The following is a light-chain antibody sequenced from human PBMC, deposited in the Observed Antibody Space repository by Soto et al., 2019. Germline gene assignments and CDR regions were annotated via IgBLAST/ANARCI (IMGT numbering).Light chain of an antibody. J-gene: IGKJ1*01. CDR1: QSVGSSQ. V-gene: IGKV3-20*01. CDR3: QQYGSSPRT. Sequence: EIVLTQSPGTLSLSPGERATLSCRASQSVGSSQLAWYQQKPGQAPRLVIYGASSRATDTPDRFSGSGSGTDFTLTISRLKPEDFAVYYCQQYGSSPRTFGQGTKVEIK. CDR2: GAS.